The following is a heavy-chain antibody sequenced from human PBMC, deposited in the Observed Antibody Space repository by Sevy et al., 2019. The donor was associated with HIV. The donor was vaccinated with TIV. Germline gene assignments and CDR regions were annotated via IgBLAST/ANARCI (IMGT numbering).Heavy chain of an antibody. J-gene: IGHJ6*02. D-gene: IGHD2-2*01. V-gene: IGHV3-23*01. Sequence: GGSLRLSCAVSGFTFSGYAMNWLRQAPGKGLEWVSAINGKGRSTHYADSVEGRFTISRDNSKNTLYLQMNSLRAEDTAVYYCAKTIDSGGGVVPAANYFYYGMDVWGQGTTVTVSS. CDR2: INGKGRST. CDR3: AKTIDSGGGVVPAANYFYYGMDV. CDR1: GFTFSGYA.